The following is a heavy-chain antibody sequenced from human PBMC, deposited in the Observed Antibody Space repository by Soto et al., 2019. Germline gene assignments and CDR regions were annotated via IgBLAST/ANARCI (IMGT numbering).Heavy chain of an antibody. CDR3: AKDPSSYYLFYGFDV. CDR1: FGSLSFDY. D-gene: IGHD3-16*02. V-gene: IGHV4-4*07. J-gene: IGHJ6*02. Sequence: LSLTCTVSFGSLSFDYWHWIRHPAGKGLEWIGRIHSSGRTSYNSSLKSRVTMSLDKSNNQFSLKLSSVTAADTAVYYCAKDPSSYYLFYGFDVWGHGTTVTVSS. CDR2: IHSSGRT.